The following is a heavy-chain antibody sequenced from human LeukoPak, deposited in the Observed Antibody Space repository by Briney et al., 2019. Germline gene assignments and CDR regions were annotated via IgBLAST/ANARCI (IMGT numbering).Heavy chain of an antibody. CDR2: ISYSGST. CDR1: GGSISRYY. CDR3: ARRKAFDI. Sequence: SETLSLTCTVSGGSISRYYWSWIRQHPGKGLEWIGYISYSGSTTYNSSLKSRVTISLDTSKNQFSLKLSSVTAADTAVYYCARRKAFDIWGQGTMVTVSS. J-gene: IGHJ3*02. V-gene: IGHV4-59*12.